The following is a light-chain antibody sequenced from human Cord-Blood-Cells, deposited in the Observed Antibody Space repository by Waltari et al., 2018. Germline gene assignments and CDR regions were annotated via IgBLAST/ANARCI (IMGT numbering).Light chain of an antibody. J-gene: IGLJ2*01. V-gene: IGLV2-14*01. CDR2: YVS. CDR3: SSYTSSSTVV. Sequence: QSALTQPASVSGSPGQSITISCTGTSSDVGGYNYVPWYQQHPGKAPKLIIYYVSNRPSGVSNRFSGSKSGNTASLTISGLQAEDEADYYCSSYTSSSTVVFGGGTKLTVL. CDR1: SSDVGGYNY.